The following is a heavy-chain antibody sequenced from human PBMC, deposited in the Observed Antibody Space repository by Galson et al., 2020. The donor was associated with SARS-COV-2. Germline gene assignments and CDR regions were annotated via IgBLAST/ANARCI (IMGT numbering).Heavy chain of an antibody. CDR2: IDTADKT. J-gene: IGHJ6*02. D-gene: IGHD6-19*01. CDR3: ARGGVAGTVYYYHGMDV. V-gene: IGHV3-13*04. CDR1: GFTFSSYW. Sequence: GESLKISCAASGFTFSSYWMHWVRQPTGKGLEWVSVIDTADKTYYPGSVKGRFTISRDNAKNSLYLQMNSLRAGDTAVYYCARGGVAGTVYYYHGMDVWGQGTTVTVSS.